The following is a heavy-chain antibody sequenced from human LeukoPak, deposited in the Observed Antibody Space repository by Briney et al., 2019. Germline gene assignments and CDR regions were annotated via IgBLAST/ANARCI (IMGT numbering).Heavy chain of an antibody. CDR1: DFTISTNY. J-gene: IGHJ3*02. CDR2: IYAAGST. D-gene: IGHD6-19*01. Sequence: GGSLRLSCAASDFTISTNYMYWVRQAPGKGLEWVSVIYAAGSTYYADSVKGRFTISRDSSLNMLYLQMSSLRVDDTAVYYCARDRYTRGWFAFDIWGQGTMVTVS. CDR3: ARDRYTRGWFAFDI. V-gene: IGHV3-53*01.